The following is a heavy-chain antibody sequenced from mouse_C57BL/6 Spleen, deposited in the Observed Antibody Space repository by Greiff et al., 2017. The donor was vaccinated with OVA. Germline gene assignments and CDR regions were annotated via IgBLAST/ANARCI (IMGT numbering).Heavy chain of an antibody. V-gene: IGHV5-9-1*02. CDR2: ISSGGDYI. D-gene: IGHD1-1*01. CDR3: TRVGDGSSSSYWYFDV. CDR1: GFTFSSYA. Sequence: EVMLVESGEGLVKPGGSLKLSCAASGFTFSSYAMSWVRQTPEKRLEWVAYISSGGDYIYYADTVKGRFTISRDNARNTLYLQMSSMKSEDTAMYYCTRVGDGSSSSYWYFDVWGTGTTVTVSS. J-gene: IGHJ1*03.